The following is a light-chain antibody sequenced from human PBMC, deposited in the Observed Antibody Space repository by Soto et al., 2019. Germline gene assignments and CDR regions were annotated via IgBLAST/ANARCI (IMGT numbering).Light chain of an antibody. J-gene: IGKJ1*01. CDR1: QSVSSN. CDR3: QQYNNWPLT. Sequence: EIVMTQSPATLSVSPGERATLSCRASQSVSSNLAWYQQKPGQAPRLLIYGASTRAPGIPARFSGSGSGTEFTLTISSLQSEDFAVYYWQQYNNWPLTFGQGTKVEIK. V-gene: IGKV3-15*01. CDR2: GAS.